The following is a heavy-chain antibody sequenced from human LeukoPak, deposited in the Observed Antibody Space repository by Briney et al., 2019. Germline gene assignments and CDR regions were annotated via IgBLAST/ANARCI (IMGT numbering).Heavy chain of an antibody. CDR1: GGSISSGSYY. CDR2: IYTSGST. CDR3: ARDRVGDYVWGSYRRNWFDP. D-gene: IGHD3-16*02. J-gene: IGHJ5*02. Sequence: TSETLSLTCTVSGGSISSGSYYWSWIRQPAGKGLEWIGRIYTSGSTNYNPSLKSRVTISVDTSKNQFSLKLSPVTAADTAVYYCARDRVGDYVWGSYRRNWFDPWGQGTLVTVSS. V-gene: IGHV4-61*02.